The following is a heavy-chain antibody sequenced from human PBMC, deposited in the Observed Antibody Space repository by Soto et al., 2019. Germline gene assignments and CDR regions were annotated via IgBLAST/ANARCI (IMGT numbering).Heavy chain of an antibody. J-gene: IGHJ4*02. D-gene: IGHD3-3*01. CDR3: STRRPGEINLGVFEY. Sequence: PILSCAASGFTFSSYGMHWVRQAPVKGLVWVAVISYDGSNKYYVDSVKGRFTISRDNTKNSLSLHMNNLRAEDTGFYYCSTRRPGEINLGVFEYLSQGTLVTVSS. CDR2: ISYDGSNK. V-gene: IGHV3-30*03. CDR1: GFTFSSYG.